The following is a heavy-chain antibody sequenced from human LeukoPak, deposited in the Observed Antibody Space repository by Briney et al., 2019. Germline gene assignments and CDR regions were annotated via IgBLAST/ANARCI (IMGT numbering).Heavy chain of an antibody. D-gene: IGHD6-19*01. CDR1: GFSFGSFW. CDR2: IKPDGSET. CDR3: VRDIGWYRFDY. V-gene: IGHV3-7*03. J-gene: IGHJ4*02. Sequence: PGGSLRLSCAASGFSFGSFWMTWVRQAPGKGLEWVADIKPDGSETKYVDSVKGRFTISRDNAKNSLFLLMNSLGVEDTAVYYCVRDIGWYRFDYWGRGTLVTVSS.